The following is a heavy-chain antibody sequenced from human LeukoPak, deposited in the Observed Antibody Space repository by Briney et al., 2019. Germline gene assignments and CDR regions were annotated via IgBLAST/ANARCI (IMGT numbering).Heavy chain of an antibody. J-gene: IGHJ4*02. D-gene: IGHD6-13*01. Sequence: PSETLSLTCTVSGGTISSYYWSWLRQPPGKGLEWIGYIYYSGSTNYNPSLKSRATISVDTSKNQFSLKLSSVTAADTAVYYCARVDAAAGMSWGQGTLVTLSS. V-gene: IGHV4-59*01. CDR3: ARVDAAAGMS. CDR1: GGTISSYY. CDR2: IYYSGST.